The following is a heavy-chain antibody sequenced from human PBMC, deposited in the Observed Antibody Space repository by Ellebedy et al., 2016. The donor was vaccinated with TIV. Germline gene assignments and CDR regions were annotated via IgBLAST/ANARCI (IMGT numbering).Heavy chain of an antibody. CDR2: IYYSGST. Sequence: SETLSLTCTVSGGSISSYYWSWIRQPPGKGLEWIGYIYYSGSTSYNPSLKSRVTISVDTSKNQFSLKLSSVTAADTAVYYCARVAAAAGTFYYRMDVWGQGTTVTVSS. CDR3: ARVAAAAGTFYYRMDV. CDR1: GGSISSYY. D-gene: IGHD6-13*01. V-gene: IGHV4-59*01. J-gene: IGHJ6*02.